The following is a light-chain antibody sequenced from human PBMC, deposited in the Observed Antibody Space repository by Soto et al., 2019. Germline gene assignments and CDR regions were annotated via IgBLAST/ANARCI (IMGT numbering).Light chain of an antibody. J-gene: IGLJ3*02. CDR3: TSYTSQSTLV. V-gene: IGLV2-14*01. CDR1: SSDVGGYNY. Sequence: QPASVSGSPGQSITISCTGTSSDVGGYNYVSWYQQHPGKAPKLIIYDVTVRPSGVSNRFSGSKSGNTASLTISGLQADDEADYSCTSYTSQSTLVFGGGTKVTVL. CDR2: DVT.